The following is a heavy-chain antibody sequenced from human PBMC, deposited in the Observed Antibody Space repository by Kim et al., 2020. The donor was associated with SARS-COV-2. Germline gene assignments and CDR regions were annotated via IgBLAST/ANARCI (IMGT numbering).Heavy chain of an antibody. Sequence: YAASVKGRFTISRDNSKNTLYLQMNSLRAEDTAVYYCAREDIVVVPAIDYWGQGTLVTVSS. J-gene: IGHJ4*02. V-gene: IGHV3-33*01. D-gene: IGHD2-2*01. CDR3: AREDIVVVPAIDY.